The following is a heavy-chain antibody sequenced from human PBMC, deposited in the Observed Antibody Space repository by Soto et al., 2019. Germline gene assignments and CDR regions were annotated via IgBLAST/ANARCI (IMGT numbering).Heavy chain of an antibody. Sequence: SVQVSCNASGGTFSSYTISWVRQAPGQGLEWMGRIIPILGIANYAQKFQGRVTITADKSTSTAYMELSSLRSEDTAVYYCASARKGPYGDYNFDYWGQGTLVTVSS. CDR2: IIPILGIA. J-gene: IGHJ4*02. V-gene: IGHV1-69*02. CDR1: GGTFSSYT. D-gene: IGHD4-17*01. CDR3: ASARKGPYGDYNFDY.